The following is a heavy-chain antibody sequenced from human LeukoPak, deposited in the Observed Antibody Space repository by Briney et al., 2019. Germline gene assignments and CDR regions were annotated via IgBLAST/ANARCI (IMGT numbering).Heavy chain of an antibody. CDR2: ISSSSSYI. Sequence: GGSLRLSCAASGFTFSSYSTNWVRQAPGKGLEWVSSISSSSSYIYYADSVKGRFTISRDNAKNSLYLQMNSLRAEDTAVYYCARDLKTGSNWFDPWGQGTLVTVSS. CDR3: ARDLKTGSNWFDP. V-gene: IGHV3-21*01. CDR1: GFTFSSYS. J-gene: IGHJ5*02.